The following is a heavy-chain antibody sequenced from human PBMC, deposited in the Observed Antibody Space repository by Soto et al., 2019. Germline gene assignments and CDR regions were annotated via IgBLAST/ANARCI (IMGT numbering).Heavy chain of an antibody. Sequence: ASVKVSCKASGYTFTSYYMHWVRQAPGQGLEWMGIINPSGGSTSYAQKFQGRVTMTRDTSTSTVYMQLSSLRSEDTAVYYCARSETGTTNYYYGMDVWGQGTTVTLSS. CDR1: GYTFTSYY. V-gene: IGHV1-46*01. D-gene: IGHD1-7*01. CDR2: INPSGGST. CDR3: ARSETGTTNYYYGMDV. J-gene: IGHJ6*02.